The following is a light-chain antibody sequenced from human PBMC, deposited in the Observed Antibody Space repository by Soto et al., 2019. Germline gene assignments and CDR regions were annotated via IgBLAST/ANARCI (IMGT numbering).Light chain of an antibody. J-gene: IGKJ1*01. CDR1: QTVRNNY. CDR3: QQYGSSPPT. CDR2: GAS. V-gene: IGKV3-20*01. Sequence: EFVLTQSPGTLSLSPGERATLSCRASQTVRNNYLAWYQQKPGQAPRLLIYGASSRATGTPDRFGGSGSGTDFTLTINRLEPEDFALYYCQQYGSSPPTFGQGTKLDIK.